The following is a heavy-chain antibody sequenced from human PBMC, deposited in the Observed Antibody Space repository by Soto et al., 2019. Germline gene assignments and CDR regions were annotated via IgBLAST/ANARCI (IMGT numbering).Heavy chain of an antibody. CDR2: IWYDGSNK. J-gene: IGHJ4*02. CDR1: GFTFSSYG. Sequence: GGSLRLSCAASGFTFSSYGMHWVRQAPGKGLEWVAVIWYDGSNKYYADSVKGRFTISRDNSKNTLYLQMNSLRAEDTAVYYCARGRQTGTPPFDYWGQGTLVTVSS. D-gene: IGHD1-1*01. CDR3: ARGRQTGTPPFDY. V-gene: IGHV3-33*01.